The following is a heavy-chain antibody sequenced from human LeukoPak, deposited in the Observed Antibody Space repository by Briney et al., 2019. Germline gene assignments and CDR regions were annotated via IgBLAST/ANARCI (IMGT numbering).Heavy chain of an antibody. Sequence: GGSLRLSCAASGFTFRSYWMHWVRQPPGKGLVWVSRINGDGKSTNYADSVKGRFTISRDNAKNTLYLQVHSLTVEDTAMYYCATVGMGATIGYWGQGTLVTVSS. CDR3: ATVGMGATIGY. J-gene: IGHJ4*02. V-gene: IGHV3-74*01. CDR1: GFTFRSYW. CDR2: INGDGKST. D-gene: IGHD1-26*01.